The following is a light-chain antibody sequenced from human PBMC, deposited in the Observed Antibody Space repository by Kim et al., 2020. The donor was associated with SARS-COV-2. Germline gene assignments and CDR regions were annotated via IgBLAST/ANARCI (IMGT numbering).Light chain of an antibody. J-gene: IGLJ3*02. CDR3: SSWGDSLSGRV. Sequence: QSVLIQPPSTSESPGQRVTISFSGDSSMIGHTCVYCFLQLPGAAPKLLFYNINQRPSGVPDRFSASNSGTSASLAISGLRSEDESDSCCSSWGDSLSGRVFGGGTGLTVL. V-gene: IGLV1-47*02. CDR1: SSMIGHTC. CDR2: NIN.